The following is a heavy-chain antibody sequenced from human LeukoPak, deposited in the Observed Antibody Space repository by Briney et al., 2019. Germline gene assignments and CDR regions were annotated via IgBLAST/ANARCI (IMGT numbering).Heavy chain of an antibody. Sequence: GGSLRLSCAASGFTFSSYWMHWVRQAPGKGLVWVSRINSDGSSTSYADSVKGRFTISRDNAKNTLYLQMNSLRAEDTAVYYCARDFYGDDVSVAFDIWGQGTMVSVSS. D-gene: IGHD4-17*01. CDR3: ARDFYGDDVSVAFDI. J-gene: IGHJ3*02. CDR1: GFTFSSYW. V-gene: IGHV3-74*01. CDR2: INSDGSST.